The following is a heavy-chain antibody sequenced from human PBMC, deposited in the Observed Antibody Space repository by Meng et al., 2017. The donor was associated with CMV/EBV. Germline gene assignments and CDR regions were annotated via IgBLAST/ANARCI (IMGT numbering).Heavy chain of an antibody. Sequence: SVKVSCKASGGTFSSYTISWVRQAPGQGLEWMGRIIPILGIANYAQKFQGRVTITADKSTSAAYMELSSLRSEDTAVYYCARDPRYCSSTSCSDFQHWGQGTLVTVSS. V-gene: IGHV1-69*04. CDR3: ARDPRYCSSTSCSDFQH. J-gene: IGHJ1*01. D-gene: IGHD2-2*01. CDR1: GGTFSSYT. CDR2: IIPILGIA.